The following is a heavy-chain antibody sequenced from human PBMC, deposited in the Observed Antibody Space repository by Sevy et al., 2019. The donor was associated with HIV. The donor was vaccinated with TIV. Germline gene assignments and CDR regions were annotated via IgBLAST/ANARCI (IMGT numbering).Heavy chain of an antibody. CDR2: IRYDGSNK. J-gene: IGHJ3*02. CDR3: AKDGEQLALNGGAFDI. Sequence: GGSLRLSCAASGFTFSSYGMHWVRQAPGKGLEWVAFIRYDGSNKYYADSVKGRFTISRDNSKNTLYLQMNSLRAEDTAVYYCAKDGEQLALNGGAFDIWGQRTMVTVSS. D-gene: IGHD6-13*01. CDR1: GFTFSSYG. V-gene: IGHV3-30*02.